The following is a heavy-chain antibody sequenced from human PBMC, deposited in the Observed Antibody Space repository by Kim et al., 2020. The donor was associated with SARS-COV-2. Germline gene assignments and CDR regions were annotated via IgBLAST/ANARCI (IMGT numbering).Heavy chain of an antibody. J-gene: IGHJ4*02. CDR2: ILPILGIA. CDR3: ARDPVVGAI. D-gene: IGHD1-26*01. Sequence: SVKVSCKASGGTFSSYAISWVRQAPGQVLEWMGRILPILGIANYAQKFQGRVTITADKSTSTAYMELSSLRSEDTAVYYCARDPVVGAIWGQGTLVTVSS. V-gene: IGHV1-69*04. CDR1: GGTFSSYA.